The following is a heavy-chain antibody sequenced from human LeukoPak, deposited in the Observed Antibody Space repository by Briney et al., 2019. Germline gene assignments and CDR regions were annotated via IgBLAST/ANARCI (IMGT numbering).Heavy chain of an antibody. CDR1: GSTFRSYA. CDR3: ARDVGYCSSTSCYSKLHYYYGMDV. V-gene: IGHV3-30-3*01. Sequence: PGGSLRLSCEASGSTFRSYAMNGARKAPGKGLKWVPVLSYDGSNKSYADSVKGRFTISRDNSKNTLYLQMNSLRAEDTAVYYCARDVGYCSSTSCYSKLHYYYGMDVWGQGTTVTVSS. CDR2: LSYDGSNK. J-gene: IGHJ6*02. D-gene: IGHD2-2*02.